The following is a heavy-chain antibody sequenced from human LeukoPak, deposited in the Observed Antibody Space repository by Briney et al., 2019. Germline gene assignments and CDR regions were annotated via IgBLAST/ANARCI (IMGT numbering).Heavy chain of an antibody. V-gene: IGHV3-11*03. CDR3: ARSYSNSWSNL. D-gene: IGHD2/OR15-2a*01. Sequence: SGGSLRLSCEASGFSLRDFYMSWIRQAPGKGLVWVSYISSSSTYTNYADSVKGRFTISRNNAKNALYLQMNSLRAEDTAVYYCARSYSNSWSNLWGQGTLVTVSS. J-gene: IGHJ5*02. CDR2: ISSSSTYT. CDR1: GFSLRDFY.